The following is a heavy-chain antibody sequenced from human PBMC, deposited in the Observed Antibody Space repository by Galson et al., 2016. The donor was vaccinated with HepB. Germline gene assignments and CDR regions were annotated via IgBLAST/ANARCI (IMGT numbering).Heavy chain of an antibody. CDR2: ISTYSGNT. J-gene: IGHJ4*02. V-gene: IGHV1-18*01. CDR3: ARDVRYRFDS. D-gene: IGHD3-9*01. CDR1: GYTFTTSG. Sequence: SVKVPCKASGYTFTTSGISWVRQAPGQGLEWMGWISTYSGNTKYAQKFQGGLTLTTDSSTTTAYMELRSLRFDDTALYYCARDVRYRFDSWGQGTLVTVSS.